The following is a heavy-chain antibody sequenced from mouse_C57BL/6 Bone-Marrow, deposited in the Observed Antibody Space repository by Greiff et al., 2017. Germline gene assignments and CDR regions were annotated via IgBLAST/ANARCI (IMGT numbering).Heavy chain of an antibody. Sequence: QVQLQQSGAELVKPGASVKLSCKASGYTFTSYWMHWVKQTPGQGLEWIGMIHPNSGSTNYNEKFKSKATMTVDKSSSTAYMQLSSLTSEDSAVYYCARVCYDYELHFDYWGQGTTLTVSS. J-gene: IGHJ2*01. CDR1: GYTFTSYW. CDR2: IHPNSGST. V-gene: IGHV1-64*01. CDR3: ARVCYDYELHFDY. D-gene: IGHD2-4*01.